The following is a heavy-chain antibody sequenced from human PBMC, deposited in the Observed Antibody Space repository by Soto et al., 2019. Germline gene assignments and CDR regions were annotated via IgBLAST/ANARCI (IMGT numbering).Heavy chain of an antibody. Sequence: ASVKVSCKASGYTFTGYYMHWVRQAPGQGLEWMGWINPNSGGINYAQKFQGWVTMTRDTSISTAYMELSRLRSDDTAVYYCARGREPIGYCSSTSCRDTPNFDYWGQGTLVTVSS. V-gene: IGHV1-2*04. D-gene: IGHD2-2*01. J-gene: IGHJ4*02. CDR1: GYTFTGYY. CDR3: ARGREPIGYCSSTSCRDTPNFDY. CDR2: INPNSGGI.